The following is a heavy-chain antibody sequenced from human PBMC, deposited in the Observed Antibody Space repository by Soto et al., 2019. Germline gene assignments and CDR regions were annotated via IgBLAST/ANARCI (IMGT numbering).Heavy chain of an antibody. CDR2: IKQDGTTK. V-gene: IGHV3-7*03. CDR1: GFTFCDYW. Sequence: EVQLVESGGALVQPGGSLRLSCVGSGFTFCDYWMSWVRQAPGMGPELVDNIKQDGTTKYSFDSTTGRFTISRDNAKKSLFLPINSLRPDDTTVYYWERYIANGGCYGMDAWGQGTTVSVSS. CDR3: ERYIANGGCYGMDA. D-gene: IGHD7-27*01. J-gene: IGHJ6*02.